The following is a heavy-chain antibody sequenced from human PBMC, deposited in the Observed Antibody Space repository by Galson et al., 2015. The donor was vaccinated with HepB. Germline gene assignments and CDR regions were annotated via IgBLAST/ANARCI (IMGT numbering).Heavy chain of an antibody. D-gene: IGHD2-2*02. J-gene: IGHJ6*03. Sequence: SLRLSCVASGFTFSSYSMNWVRQAPGKGLEWVSSISSSSSYIYYADSVKGRFTISRDNAKNSLYLQMNSLRAEDTAVYYCARDYCSSTSCYKRPGYYMDVWGKGTTVTVSS. CDR2: ISSSSSYI. CDR1: GFTFSSYS. CDR3: ARDYCSSTSCYKRPGYYMDV. V-gene: IGHV3-21*01.